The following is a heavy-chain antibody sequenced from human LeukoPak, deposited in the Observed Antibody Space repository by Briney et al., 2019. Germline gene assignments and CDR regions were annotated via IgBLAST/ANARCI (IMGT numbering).Heavy chain of an antibody. D-gene: IGHD2-21*01. J-gene: IGHJ4*02. CDR2: IRYVGINK. CDR1: GFTFSTYG. V-gene: IGHV3-30*02. Sequence: PGGSLRLSCAASGFTFSTYGMHWVRQAPGKGLEWVSFIRYVGINKYYADSVKGRFTISRDNSKNTLYLQMNSLRAEDTAVYYCAKAPVTTCRGAYCYPFDYWGQGTLVTVSS. CDR3: AKAPVTTCRGAYCYPFDY.